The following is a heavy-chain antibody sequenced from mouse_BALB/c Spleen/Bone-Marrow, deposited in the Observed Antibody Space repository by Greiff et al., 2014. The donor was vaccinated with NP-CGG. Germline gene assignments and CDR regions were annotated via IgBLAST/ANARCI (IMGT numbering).Heavy chain of an antibody. Sequence: VQLKESGPELAKPGASAKISCKASGYSFTDSNMNWVKRSNGKNLEWIGNIDPYYGGTSYSQKFKGKATLTVDKSSSTAYMRLRSLTSEDSAVYYCAKKDYGSSSFDYWGQGTTLTVSS. V-gene: IGHV1-39*01. D-gene: IGHD1-1*01. CDR3: AKKDYGSSSFDY. CDR2: IDPYYGGT. CDR1: GYSFTDSN. J-gene: IGHJ2*01.